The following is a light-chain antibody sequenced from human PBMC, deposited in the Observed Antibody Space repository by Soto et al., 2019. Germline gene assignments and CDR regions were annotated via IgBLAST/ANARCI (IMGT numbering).Light chain of an antibody. J-gene: IGKJ5*01. CDR3: QQYGSSPPIT. CDR1: QSVSSDY. V-gene: IGKV3-20*01. Sequence: VLTQSPGTLSLSPGERATLSCRASQSVSSDYLTWYQQKPGQAPRLLIYGTSSRATGIPDRFSGSGSGTDFSLTISRLEPEDFAVYYCQQYGSSPPITFGRGTRLEIK. CDR2: GTS.